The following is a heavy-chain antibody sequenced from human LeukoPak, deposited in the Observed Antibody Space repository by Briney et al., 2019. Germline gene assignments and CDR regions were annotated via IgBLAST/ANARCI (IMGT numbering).Heavy chain of an antibody. J-gene: IGHJ6*02. D-gene: IGHD2-2*01. V-gene: IGHV4-61*02. Sequence: SETLSLTCTVSGGSISSGSYYWSWIRQPAGKGLEWIGRTYTSGSTNYNPSLKSRVTISVDTSKNQFSLKLSSVTAADTAVYYCARDRCSSTSCYLAYYYYGMDVWGQGTTVTVSS. CDR3: ARDRCSSTSCYLAYYYYGMDV. CDR2: TYTSGST. CDR1: GGSISSGSYY.